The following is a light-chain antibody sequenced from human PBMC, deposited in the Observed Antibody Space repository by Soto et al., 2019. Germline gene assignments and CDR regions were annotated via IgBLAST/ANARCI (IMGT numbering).Light chain of an antibody. CDR2: DAS. CDR1: QDISNY. CDR3: QQYDNLPLT. J-gene: IGKJ4*01. V-gene: IGKV1-33*01. Sequence: DIPMTQSPSSLSASVGDRVTITCQASQDISNYLNWYQQKPGKAPKLLIYDASNLETGVPSRFSGSGSRTDFTFTISSLQPEDIATYYCQQYDNLPLTFGGGTKVEIK.